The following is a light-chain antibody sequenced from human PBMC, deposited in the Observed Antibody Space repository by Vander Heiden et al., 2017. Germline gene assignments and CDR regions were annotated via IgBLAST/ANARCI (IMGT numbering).Light chain of an antibody. J-gene: IGKJ2*01. CDR2: SAS. CDR1: QNIINY. V-gene: IGKV1-39*01. CDR3: QQSDSTPVT. Sequence: DIQMTPTTSYLSASEGDRVTITCRTSQNIINYLSWYQQKPGKAPKLLIFSASSLQTGVPSRFRGSGTGTDFTLTISRRQPEDFATYYCQQSDSTPVTFGQGTKLESK.